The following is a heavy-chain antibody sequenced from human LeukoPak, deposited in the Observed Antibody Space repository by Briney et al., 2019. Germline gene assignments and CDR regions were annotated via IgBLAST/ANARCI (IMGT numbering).Heavy chain of an antibody. V-gene: IGHV4-34*01. D-gene: IGHD3-3*01. CDR1: GGSFSGYY. J-gene: IGHJ3*02. CDR2: INHSGST. CDR3: ARVGPHYDFWGGYPLAAFDI. Sequence: SETLSLTCAVYGGSFSGYYWSWIRQPPGKGLEWIGEINHSGSTNYNPSLKSRVTISVDTSKNQFSLKLSSVTAADTAVYYCARVGPHYDFWGGYPLAAFDIWGQGTMVTVSS.